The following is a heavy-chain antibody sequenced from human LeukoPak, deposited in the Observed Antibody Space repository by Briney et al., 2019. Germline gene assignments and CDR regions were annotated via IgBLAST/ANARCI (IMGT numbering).Heavy chain of an antibody. D-gene: IGHD1-1*01. J-gene: IGHJ6*02. CDR3: AKEKAIGTINYGLDV. CDR2: IAYDGSNK. V-gene: IGHV3-30*18. CDR1: GFTFSSYG. Sequence: GGSLRLSCAASGFTFSSYGMHWVRQAPGKGLEWVAVIAYDGSNKYYADSVKGRFTISRDNSKNTLYLQMNSLRGEDTAVYYCAKEKAIGTINYGLDVWGQGTTVTVSS.